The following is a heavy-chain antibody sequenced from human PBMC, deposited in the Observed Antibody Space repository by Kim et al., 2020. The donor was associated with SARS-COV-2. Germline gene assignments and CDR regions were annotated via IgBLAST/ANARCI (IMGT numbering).Heavy chain of an antibody. Sequence: GGSLRLSCAASGFTVSSNHMNWVRQAPGKGLEWVSRIYRIGRTFYADSVKGRFIISRDNSKNTLYLQMNSMRVDDTAVYYCAREGDSGGYLAYWGQGTPVAVSS. D-gene: IGHD3-22*01. CDR2: IYRIGRT. V-gene: IGHV3-53*01. J-gene: IGHJ4*02. CDR1: GFTVSSNH. CDR3: AREGDSGGYLAY.